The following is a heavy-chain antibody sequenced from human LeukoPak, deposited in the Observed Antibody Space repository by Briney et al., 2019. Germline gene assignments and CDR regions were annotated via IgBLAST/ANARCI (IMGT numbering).Heavy chain of an antibody. V-gene: IGHV1-69*05. Sequence: ASVKVSCKASGGTFSSYAISWVRQAPRQGLEWMGGIIPIFGTANYAQKFQGRVTITTDESTSTAYMELSSLRSEDTAVYYCARDPIGSGYPFDYWGQGTLVTVSS. J-gene: IGHJ4*02. CDR3: ARDPIGSGYPFDY. CDR1: GGTFSSYA. CDR2: IIPIFGTA. D-gene: IGHD3-22*01.